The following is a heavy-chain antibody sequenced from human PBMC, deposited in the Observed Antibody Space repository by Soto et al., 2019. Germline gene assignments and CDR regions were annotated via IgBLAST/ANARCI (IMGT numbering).Heavy chain of an antibody. Sequence: EVHLLESGGGSVQPGGSLRLSCTASGFNFRNYAMSWVRQTPGKGLEWVSAVSTGGDNAYYADSVQGRFTISRDNSKNTLYLQMSSLGVEDTALYYCAKGESYWSKTGPDYWGQGTLVSVSS. CDR3: AKGESYWSKTGPDY. CDR2: VSTGGDNA. D-gene: IGHD3-10*01. J-gene: IGHJ4*02. V-gene: IGHV3-23*01. CDR1: GFNFRNYA.